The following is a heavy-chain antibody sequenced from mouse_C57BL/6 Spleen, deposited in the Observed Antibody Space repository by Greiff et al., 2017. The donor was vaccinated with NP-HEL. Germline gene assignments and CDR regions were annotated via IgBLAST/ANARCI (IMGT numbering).Heavy chain of an antibody. CDR3: ARSETAQATGFAY. Sequence: VQLQQPGAELVRPGSSVKLSCKASGYTFTSYWMDWVKQRPGQGLEWIGNIYPSDSETHYNQKFKDKATLTVDKSSSTAYMQLSSLTSEDSAVYYCARSETAQATGFAYWGQGTLVTVSA. V-gene: IGHV1-61*01. CDR1: GYTFTSYW. CDR2: IYPSDSET. D-gene: IGHD3-2*02. J-gene: IGHJ3*01.